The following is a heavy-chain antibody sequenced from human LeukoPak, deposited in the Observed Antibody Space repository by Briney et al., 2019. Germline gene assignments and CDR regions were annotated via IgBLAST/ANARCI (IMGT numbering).Heavy chain of an antibody. D-gene: IGHD5-18*01. J-gene: IGHJ4*02. Sequence: GESLKISCKHSAYSFTTYWIGWVRQMPGKGLEWMGIIYPGNSDTRYSPSFQGQVTISADKSISTAYLQWSSLKASDTAMYYCASATTMVTGFDYWGQGTLVTVSS. CDR2: IYPGNSDT. CDR3: ASATTMVTGFDY. CDR1: AYSFTTYW. V-gene: IGHV5-51*01.